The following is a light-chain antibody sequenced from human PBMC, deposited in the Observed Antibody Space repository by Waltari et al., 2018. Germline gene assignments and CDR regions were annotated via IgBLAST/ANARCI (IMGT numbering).Light chain of an antibody. CDR1: RSVGNN. V-gene: IGKV3-15*01. J-gene: IGKJ1*01. Sequence: LTQSPAILPASPGDRVTLSCRASRSVGNNLAWYQDKPGQPPRLLIDDGSLRANCIPARFTGSGSGTDFTLTISSLLSEDFAVYFCQQYDNVPPWTFGQGTKVEFK. CDR2: DGS. CDR3: QQYDNVPPWT.